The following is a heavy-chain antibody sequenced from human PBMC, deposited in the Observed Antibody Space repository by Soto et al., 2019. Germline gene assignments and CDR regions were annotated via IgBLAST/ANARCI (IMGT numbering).Heavy chain of an antibody. D-gene: IGHD2-2*01. J-gene: IGHJ6*02. CDR3: AKILVSHAIVSYGMDV. CDR1: GFTFSNYW. V-gene: IGHV3-74*01. Sequence: EVQLVESGGGLVQPGGSLRLSCAASGFTFSNYWMHWVRQAPGKGLVWVSRINSDGSSASYADSVKGRFTISRDNSKNTLYLQMNSLRAEDTAVYYCAKILVSHAIVSYGMDVWGQGTTVTVSS. CDR2: INSDGSSA.